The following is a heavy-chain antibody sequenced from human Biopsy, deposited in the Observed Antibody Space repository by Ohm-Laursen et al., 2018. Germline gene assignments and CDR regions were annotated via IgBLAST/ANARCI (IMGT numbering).Heavy chain of an antibody. J-gene: IGHJ4*02. V-gene: IGHV3-21*01. CDR1: GFTFSGFS. D-gene: IGHD2-8*01. CDR3: ARDGEAKYCKHGVCPSDF. CDR2: ISASGNHI. Sequence: SLRLSCSAFGFTFSGFSMNWVRQAPGPGLEWVSSISASGNHIYYTDSVKGRFTVSRDNGKNSVYLQMNSLRVEDTAVYYCARDGEAKYCKHGVCPSDFWGQGTLVTVSS.